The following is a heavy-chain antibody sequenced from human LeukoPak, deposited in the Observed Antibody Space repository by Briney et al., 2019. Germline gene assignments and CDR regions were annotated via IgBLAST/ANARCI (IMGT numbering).Heavy chain of an antibody. J-gene: IGHJ4*02. CDR3: AREWTVDGSFFDY. CDR2: TYYRSKWYN. V-gene: IGHV6-1*01. D-gene: IGHD4-23*01. Sequence: SQTLSLTCAISGDSVSSNSAAWNWVRQSPSRGLEWLGRTYYRSKWYNDYAVSGKSRITSNKDTSKNQFSLQLNSVTPEDTAVYYCAREWTVDGSFFDYWGQGTLVTVSS. CDR1: GDSVSSNSAA.